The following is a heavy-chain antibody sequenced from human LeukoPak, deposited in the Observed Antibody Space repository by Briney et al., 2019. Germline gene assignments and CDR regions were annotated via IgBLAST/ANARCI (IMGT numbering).Heavy chain of an antibody. Sequence: SQTLSLTCTVSSGSMSSGNYYWNWIRQHPGKGLEWIGYISNSGSTYYNPSLKSRVTMSVDTSVNQFSLKLSSVTAADAAVYYCARRSSSGNWFDYWGQGALVTVSS. J-gene: IGHJ4*02. CDR2: ISNSGST. CDR3: ARRSSSGNWFDY. CDR1: SGSMSSGNYY. V-gene: IGHV4-31*03. D-gene: IGHD3-22*01.